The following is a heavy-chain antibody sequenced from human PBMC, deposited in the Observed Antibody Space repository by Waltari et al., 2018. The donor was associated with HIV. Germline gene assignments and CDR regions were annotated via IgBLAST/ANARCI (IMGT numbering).Heavy chain of an antibody. CDR3: ARAGIETAILFEN. CDR2: INYSGST. V-gene: IGHV4-39*07. CDR1: GVYIRSGNHY. Sequence: HLRLWESGPGLVKPSETLSLNCTVSGVYIRSGNHYWAEIRQPPGKGLEWIWSINYSGSTYYKSSLKSRVTSSFDTSRNQFSLKLTSVTAADTATYYCARAGIETAILFENWGQGTLVTVSS. J-gene: IGHJ1*01. D-gene: IGHD2-21*02.